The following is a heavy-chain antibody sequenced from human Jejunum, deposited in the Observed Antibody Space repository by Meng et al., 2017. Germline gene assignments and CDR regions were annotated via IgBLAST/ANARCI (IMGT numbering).Heavy chain of an antibody. D-gene: IGHD1-26*01. V-gene: IGHV3-7*01. CDR3: ARGVREGG. CDR2: MNQDGSQK. J-gene: IGHJ4*02. CDR1: GFTFSSYL. Sequence: GESLKISCAASGFTFSSYLMSWVRQAPGKGLEWVANMNQDGSQKLYVDSVKGRFTISRDNAKNSLVLQMDSLRAEDTAVYYCARGVREGGWGQGTLVTVSS.